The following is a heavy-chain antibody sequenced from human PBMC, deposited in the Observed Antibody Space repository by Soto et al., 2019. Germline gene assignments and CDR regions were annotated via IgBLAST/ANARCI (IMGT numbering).Heavy chain of an antibody. CDR2: IYHSGST. CDR3: ARRVREYYDILTGYYTPYNWFDP. J-gene: IGHJ5*02. CDR1: SGSISSSNW. V-gene: IGHV4-4*02. Sequence: QVQLQESGPGLVKPSGTLSLTCAVSSGSISSSNWWSWVRQPPGKGLEWIGEIYHSGSTNYNPSPKSRVTISVDKSKNQFSLKLSSVTAADTAVYYCARRVREYYDILTGYYTPYNWFDPWGQGTLVTVSS. D-gene: IGHD3-9*01.